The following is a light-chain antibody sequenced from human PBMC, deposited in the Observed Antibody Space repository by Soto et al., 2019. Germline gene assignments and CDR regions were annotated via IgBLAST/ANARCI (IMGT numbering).Light chain of an antibody. CDR3: CSYAGSNLHYV. Sequence: QSALTQPRSVSGSPGQSVTISCFGTGSDVGGYNYVSWYQQHPGKAPQLMIYDVTKRPSGVPDRFSGSKSGNTASLTISGFQAEDEADYYCCSYAGSNLHYVFGLGTKVTVL. CDR2: DVT. CDR1: GSDVGGYNY. J-gene: IGLJ1*01. V-gene: IGLV2-11*01.